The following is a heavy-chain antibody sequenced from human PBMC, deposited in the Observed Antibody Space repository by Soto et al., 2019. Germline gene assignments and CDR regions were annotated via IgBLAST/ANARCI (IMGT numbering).Heavy chain of an antibody. CDR3: AKDPRWGRTPGMPSGYFDL. V-gene: IGHV3-9*01. CDR2: ISWTSGSI. CDR1: GFTFDDYA. Sequence: EVQLVESGGGLVQPGRSLRLSCAASGFTFDDYAMHWVRQAPGKGLEWVSGISWTSGSIGYADSVKGRFTISRDNAKNSLYLQMNSLRAEDTALYYCAKDPRWGRTPGMPSGYFDLWGRGTLVTVSS. D-gene: IGHD2-2*01. J-gene: IGHJ2*01.